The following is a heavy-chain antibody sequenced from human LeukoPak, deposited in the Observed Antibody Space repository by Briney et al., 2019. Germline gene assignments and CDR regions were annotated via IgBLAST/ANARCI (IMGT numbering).Heavy chain of an antibody. V-gene: IGHV4-61*02. Sequence: SETLSLTCSVSGGSITSDLYYWTWIRQPAGKGLEWIGRIYTNGWTDYNPSLQSRVTISVDTSKNHFSLKLTFVTAADTALYYCARGSGWNAFDPWGQGTLVTVSS. CDR3: ARGSGWNAFDP. J-gene: IGHJ5*02. CDR2: IYTNGWT. CDR1: GGSITSDLYY. D-gene: IGHD6-19*01.